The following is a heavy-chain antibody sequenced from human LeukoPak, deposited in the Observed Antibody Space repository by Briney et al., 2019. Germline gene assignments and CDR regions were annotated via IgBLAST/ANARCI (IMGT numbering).Heavy chain of an antibody. J-gene: IGHJ4*02. Sequence: PGGSLRLSCAASGFTFSSYGMHWVRQAPGKGLEWVAVISYDGSNKYYADSVRGRFTISRDSSKNTLYLQMNSLRAEDTAVYYCAKRLGKYFDWLAPVDYWGQGTLVTVSS. CDR2: ISYDGSNK. CDR3: AKRLGKYFDWLAPVDY. V-gene: IGHV3-30*18. D-gene: IGHD3-9*01. CDR1: GFTFSSYG.